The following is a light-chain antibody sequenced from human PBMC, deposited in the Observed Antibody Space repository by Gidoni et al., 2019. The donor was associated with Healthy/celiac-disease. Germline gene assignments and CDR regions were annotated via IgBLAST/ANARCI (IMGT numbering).Light chain of an antibody. Sequence: SYELTQPPSVSVSPGHTARITCSGDALPKKYAYWYQQKSGQAPVLVIYEDSKRPSGIPERFSGSSSGTMATLTISGAQVEDEADYYCYSTDSSGNHSGGVFGGGTKLTVL. CDR2: EDS. CDR3: YSTDSSGNHSGGV. V-gene: IGLV3-10*01. CDR1: ALPKKY. J-gene: IGLJ2*01.